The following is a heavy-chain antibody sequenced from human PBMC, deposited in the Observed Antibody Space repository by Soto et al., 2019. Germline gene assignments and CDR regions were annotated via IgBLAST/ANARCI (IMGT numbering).Heavy chain of an antibody. CDR1: GFTFSSYG. V-gene: IGHV3-30*18. CDR2: ISYDGSNK. CDR3: AKDEDDSGMDV. Sequence: QVQLVESGGGVVQPGRSLRLSCAASGFTFSSYGMHWVRQAPGKGLEWVAVISYDGSNKYYADSVKGRFTISRDNSKNALDLQMNSLRAEDTAVYYCAKDEDDSGMDVLGQGTTVTVSS. D-gene: IGHD3-3*01. J-gene: IGHJ6*02.